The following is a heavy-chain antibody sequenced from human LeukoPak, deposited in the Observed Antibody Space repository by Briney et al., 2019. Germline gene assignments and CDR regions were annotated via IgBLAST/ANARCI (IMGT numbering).Heavy chain of an antibody. Sequence: ASVKVSCKASGYTFTSYGISWVRQAPGQGLEWMGWISAYNGNTHYAQKLQGRVTMTTDTYTSTAYMELRSLRSDDTAVYYCARVMPGRVGYQYQLLLGWFDPWGQGTLVTVSS. CDR1: GYTFTSYG. J-gene: IGHJ5*02. CDR2: ISAYNGNT. V-gene: IGHV1-18*01. CDR3: ARVMPGRVGYQYQLLLGWFDP. D-gene: IGHD2-2*01.